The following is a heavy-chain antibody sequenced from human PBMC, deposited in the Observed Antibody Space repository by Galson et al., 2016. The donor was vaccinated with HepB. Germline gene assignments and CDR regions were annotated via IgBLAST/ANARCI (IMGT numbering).Heavy chain of an antibody. CDR3: AKATTSHNYAFDY. Sequence: SLRLSCAASGFTFSTYAMTWVRQTPGRGLEWVVSTSGGGSSTYYAESVKGRFTISRDNSKNMLYLQMNNLRADDTAVYYCAKATTSHNYAFDYWGQGTLVTVSS. D-gene: IGHD1-20*01. CDR1: GFTFSTYA. J-gene: IGHJ4*02. CDR2: TSGGGSST. V-gene: IGHV3-23*01.